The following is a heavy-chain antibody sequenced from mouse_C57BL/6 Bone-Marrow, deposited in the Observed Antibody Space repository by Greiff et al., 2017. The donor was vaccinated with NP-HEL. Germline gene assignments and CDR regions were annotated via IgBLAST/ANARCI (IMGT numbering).Heavy chain of an antibody. CDR1: GFTFSSYA. Sequence: EVKLVESGGGLVKPGGSLKLSCAASGFTFSSYAMSWVRQTPEKRLEWVATISDGGSYTYYPDNVKGRFTISRDNAKNNLYLQMSHLKSEDTAMYYCARDRGYYGSRNLDNWGQGTTLTVSS. CDR2: ISDGGSYT. D-gene: IGHD1-1*01. V-gene: IGHV5-4*01. CDR3: ARDRGYYGSRNLDN. J-gene: IGHJ2*01.